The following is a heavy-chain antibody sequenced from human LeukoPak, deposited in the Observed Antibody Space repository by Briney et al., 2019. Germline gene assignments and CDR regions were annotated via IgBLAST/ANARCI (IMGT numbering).Heavy chain of an antibody. CDR2: IYTSGST. Sequence: SETLSLTCSVSGGSVSSFHWSWIRQPAGKGLEWIGRIYTSGSTNYNPSLKSRVTMSVDTSKNQFSLKLSSVTAADTAVYYCAGQYSDILTGYHRGELYWYFDLWGRGTLVTVSS. CDR1: GGSVSSFH. V-gene: IGHV4-4*07. D-gene: IGHD3-9*01. CDR3: AGQYSDILTGYHRGELYWYFDL. J-gene: IGHJ2*01.